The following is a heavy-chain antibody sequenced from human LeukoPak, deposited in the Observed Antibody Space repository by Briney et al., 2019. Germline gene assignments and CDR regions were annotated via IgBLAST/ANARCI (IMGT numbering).Heavy chain of an antibody. D-gene: IGHD1-26*01. V-gene: IGHV3-30*02. J-gene: IGHJ3*02. CDR2: IRSDGSNK. CDR1: GFIFSDYG. Sequence: GGSLRLSCAASGFIFSDYGMHWVRQAPGKGLEGVAFIRSDGSNKYYADSVKGRFTFSRDNSKNTLYLQMNSLRAEDTAVYYCAKPVGAGLDAFDIWGQGTMVIVSS. CDR3: AKPVGAGLDAFDI.